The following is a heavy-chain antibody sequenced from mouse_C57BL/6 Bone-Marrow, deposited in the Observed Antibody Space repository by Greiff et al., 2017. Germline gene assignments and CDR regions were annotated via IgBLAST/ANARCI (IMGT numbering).Heavy chain of an antibody. D-gene: IGHD1-1*01. V-gene: IGHV1-15*01. CDR1: GYTFTDYE. Sequence: SGAELVRPGASVTLSCKASGYTFTDYEMHWVKQTPVHGLEWIGAIDPETGGTAYNQKFKGKAILTADKSSSTAYMELRSLTSEDSAVYYCTRWALYYGSGYWGQGTTLTVSS. CDR2: IDPETGGT. CDR3: TRWALYYGSGY. J-gene: IGHJ2*01.